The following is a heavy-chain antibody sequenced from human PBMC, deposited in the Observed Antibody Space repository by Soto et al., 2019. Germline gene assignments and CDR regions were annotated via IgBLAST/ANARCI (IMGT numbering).Heavy chain of an antibody. V-gene: IGHV3-33*01. Sequence: QVQLVESGGGVVQPGRSLRLSCAASGFTFSSYGMHWVRQAPGKGLEWVAVIWYDGSNKYYADSVKGRFTISRDNSKNTLYLQLNSLRAEDTAVDYCARGVAWSKAHDAFDFWGQGTMVTVSS. CDR2: IWYDGSNK. J-gene: IGHJ3*01. CDR3: ARGVAWSKAHDAFDF. CDR1: GFTFSSYG.